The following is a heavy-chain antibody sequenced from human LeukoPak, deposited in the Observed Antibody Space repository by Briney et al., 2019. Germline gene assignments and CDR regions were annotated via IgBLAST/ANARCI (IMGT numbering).Heavy chain of an antibody. CDR2: IWYDGSNE. J-gene: IGHJ4*02. V-gene: IGHV3-33*01. CDR3: ARSNPHALDY. Sequence: GGSLRLSCAASGFTFSSYGMPWVRQAPGKGLEWVAVIWYDGSNEYYADSVKGRFTISRDNSKNTLYLQMNSLRAEDTAVYYCARSNPHALDYWGQGTLVTVSS. CDR1: GFTFSSYG.